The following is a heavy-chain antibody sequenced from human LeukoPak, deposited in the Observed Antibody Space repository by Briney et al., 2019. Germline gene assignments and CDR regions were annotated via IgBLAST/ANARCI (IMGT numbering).Heavy chain of an antibody. Sequence: GGSLRLSCAASGFIFSSHGMNWVRQAPGKGLEWVSGISPSGDITYYTDSVHGRFTISRDNSKNTLYLQMNSLRAEDAAVYYCAKDFRGVGDFDYWGQGTLVTVSS. CDR2: ISPSGDIT. CDR3: AKDFRGVGDFDY. CDR1: GFIFSSHG. V-gene: IGHV3-23*01. J-gene: IGHJ4*02. D-gene: IGHD2-15*01.